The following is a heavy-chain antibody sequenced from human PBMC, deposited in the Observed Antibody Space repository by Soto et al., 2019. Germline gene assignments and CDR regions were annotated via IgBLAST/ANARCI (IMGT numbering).Heavy chain of an antibody. CDR1: GGSISSYY. CDR3: ARAGYSSSYDY. D-gene: IGHD6-6*01. CDR2: IYYSGST. J-gene: IGHJ4*02. V-gene: IGHV4-59*01. Sequence: SETLSLTCTVSGGSISSYYWSWIRQPPGKVLEWIGYIYYSGSTNYNPSLKSRVTISVDTSKNQFSLKLSSVTAADTAVYYCARAGYSSSYDYWGQGTLVNVSS.